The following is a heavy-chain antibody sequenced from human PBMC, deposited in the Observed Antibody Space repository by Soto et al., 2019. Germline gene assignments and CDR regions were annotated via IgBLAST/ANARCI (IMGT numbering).Heavy chain of an antibody. CDR3: ARQNSGSYGHDAFDI. V-gene: IGHV3-13*01. D-gene: IGHD3-10*01. J-gene: IGHJ3*02. Sequence: GGSLRLSCAASGFTFSSYDMHWVRQATGKGLEWVSAIGTAGDTYYPGSVKGRFTISRENAKNSLHLQMNSLRAGDTAVYYCARQNSGSYGHDAFDIWGQGTMVTVSS. CDR1: GFTFSSYD. CDR2: IGTAGDT.